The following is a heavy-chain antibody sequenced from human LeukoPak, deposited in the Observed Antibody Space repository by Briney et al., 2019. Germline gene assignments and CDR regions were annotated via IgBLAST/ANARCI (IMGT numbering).Heavy chain of an antibody. V-gene: IGHV4-39*07. CDR2: IYYSGST. J-gene: IGHJ6*02. Sequence: SETLSLTCTVSGGSISSSSYYWGWIRQPPGKGLEWIGSIYYSGSTNYNPSLKSRVTISVDTSKNQFSLKLSSVTAADTAVYYCASSEGYYDPLMDVWGQGTTVTVSS. CDR1: GGSISSSSYY. CDR3: ASSEGYYDPLMDV. D-gene: IGHD3-22*01.